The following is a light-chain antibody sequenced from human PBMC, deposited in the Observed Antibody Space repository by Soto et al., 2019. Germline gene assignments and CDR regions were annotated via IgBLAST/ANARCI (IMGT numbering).Light chain of an antibody. J-gene: IGKJ1*01. CDR2: GAS. Sequence: EVVLTQSPATLSLSPGEGATLSCRVSQSISSSYLSWYQQRPGQAPRLLIYGASTRATGIPARFSGSGRGSGTDFTLTISSLQPEDFATYYCLQHNSYPWTFGQGTKVEIK. CDR1: QSISSSY. CDR3: LQHNSYPWT. V-gene: IGKV3D-7*01.